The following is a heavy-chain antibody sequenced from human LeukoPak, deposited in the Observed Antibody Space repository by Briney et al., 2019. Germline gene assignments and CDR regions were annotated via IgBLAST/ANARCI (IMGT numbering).Heavy chain of an antibody. V-gene: IGHV3-23*01. CDR3: ARETLYPTGTLLYYYGMDV. CDR2: ISGSGGST. D-gene: IGHD1-26*01. Sequence: GGSLRLSCAASGFTFNSYAMSWVRQAPGKGLEWVSAISGSGGSTYSADSVKGRFTISRDNSKNTLYLQMNSLRAEDTAVYYCARETLYPTGTLLYYYGMDVWGQGTTVTVSS. J-gene: IGHJ6*02. CDR1: GFTFNSYA.